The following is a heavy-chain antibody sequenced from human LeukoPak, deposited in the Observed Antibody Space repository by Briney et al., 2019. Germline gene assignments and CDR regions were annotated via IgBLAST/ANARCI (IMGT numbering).Heavy chain of an antibody. CDR2: ISGRGRST. CDR3: ATDERRTSDSSAYPDS. J-gene: IGHJ4*02. D-gene: IGHD3-22*01. CDR1: GFTFSSFA. V-gene: IGHV3-23*01. Sequence: GGSLRLSCAASGFTFSSFAVSWVRQAPGKGLEWVASISGRGRSTYFADSVRGRFTITRDNSKNTLFPQMKGLRAEDTAVYYCATDERRTSDSSAYPDSWGQGTLVTVSS.